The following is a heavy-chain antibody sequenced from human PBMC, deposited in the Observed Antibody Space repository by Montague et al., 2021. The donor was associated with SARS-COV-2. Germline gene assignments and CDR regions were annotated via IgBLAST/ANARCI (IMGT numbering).Heavy chain of an antibody. D-gene: IGHD4-17*01. J-gene: IGHJ6*02. Sequence: SETLSLTCIVSGGSISSGGYYWSWIRQHPGKGPEWLGYIYYTGSTNYSPSLKSRVTISMDTSRDQLSLRLKSVTAADTAVYYRARDNYGDWGYYGLDVWGQGTTVIVSS. CDR3: ARDNYGDWGYYGLDV. CDR2: IYYTGST. V-gene: IGHV4-61*08. CDR1: GGSISSGGYY.